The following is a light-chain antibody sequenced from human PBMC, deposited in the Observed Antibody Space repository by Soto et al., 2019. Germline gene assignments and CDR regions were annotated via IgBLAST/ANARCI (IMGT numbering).Light chain of an antibody. Sequence: QSVLTQPPSVSGAPGQRVTISCTGSSSNIGAGYDVYWYQQLPGTAPKLLIYGNSNRPSGVPDRFSGSKSGTSASLAITGLQAEDEADYCCQAYDSSLSGVVFGGGTQLTVL. J-gene: IGLJ2*01. V-gene: IGLV1-40*01. CDR2: GNS. CDR3: QAYDSSLSGVV. CDR1: SSNIGAGYD.